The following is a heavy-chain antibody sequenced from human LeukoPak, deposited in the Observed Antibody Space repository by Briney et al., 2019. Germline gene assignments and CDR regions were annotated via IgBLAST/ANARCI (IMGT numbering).Heavy chain of an antibody. V-gene: IGHV3-30*02. J-gene: IGHJ5*02. CDR3: ARDFYPATVVTHGIRGWFDP. CDR2: IQFDGSDK. Sequence: GGSLRLSCAASGFIFSNYGMHWVRQAPGKGLEWVTFIQFDGSDKYYAASVKGRFTISRDNSKNTLYLQMNSLRAEDTAVYYCARDFYPATVVTHGIRGWFDPWGQGNLVTVSS. D-gene: IGHD4-23*01. CDR1: GFIFSNYG.